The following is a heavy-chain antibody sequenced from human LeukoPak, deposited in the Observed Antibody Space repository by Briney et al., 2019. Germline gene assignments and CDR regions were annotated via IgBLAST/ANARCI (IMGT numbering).Heavy chain of an antibody. CDR2: INPSGGRT. Sequence: ASVKVPCKASGYTFTSYFMHWVRQAPGQGLEWMGIINPSGGRTDNAQRFQGRVTMTTDTSSSTAYTELSSLSSEDTAMYYCARDVDWNYCFDYWGQGTLVTVSS. V-gene: IGHV1-46*01. CDR3: ARDVDWNYCFDY. CDR1: GYTFTSYF. D-gene: IGHD3/OR15-3a*01. J-gene: IGHJ4*02.